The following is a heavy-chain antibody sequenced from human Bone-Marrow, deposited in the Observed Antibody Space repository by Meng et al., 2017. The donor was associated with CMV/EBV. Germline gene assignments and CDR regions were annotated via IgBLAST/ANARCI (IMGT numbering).Heavy chain of an antibody. V-gene: IGHV4-34*01. Sequence: GSLRLSCAVYGGSFSGYHWSWIRQPPGKGLEWIGEINHSGSTNYNPSLKSRVTISVDTSKNQFSLKLSSVTAADTAVYYCARGVTIFGVVIELEDTFDPWGQGTRVTVSS. D-gene: IGHD3-3*01. CDR2: INHSGST. CDR1: GGSFSGYH. CDR3: ARGVTIFGVVIELEDTFDP. J-gene: IGHJ5*02.